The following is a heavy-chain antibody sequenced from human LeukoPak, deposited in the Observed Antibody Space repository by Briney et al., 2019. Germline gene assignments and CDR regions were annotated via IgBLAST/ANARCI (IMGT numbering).Heavy chain of an antibody. Sequence: ASVKVSCKASGYTFTGYYMHWVRQAPGQGLEWMGWINPNSGGTNYAQKFQGRVTMTRDTSISTAYMELSRLRSDDTAVYYCARDEGIAAAGTRFSWFDPWGQGTLVTVSS. CDR2: INPNSGGT. J-gene: IGHJ5*02. CDR1: GYTFTGYY. CDR3: ARDEGIAAAGTRFSWFDP. D-gene: IGHD6-13*01. V-gene: IGHV1-2*02.